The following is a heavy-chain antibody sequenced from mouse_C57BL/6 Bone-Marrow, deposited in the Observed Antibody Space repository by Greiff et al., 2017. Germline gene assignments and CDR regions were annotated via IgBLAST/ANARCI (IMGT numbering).Heavy chain of an antibody. Sequence: VQLQQSGAELVRPGASVKLSCTASGFNIKDDYMHWVKQRPEKGLEWIGWIDPENGDTEYASKFQGKATITADNSSNTAYLQLSSLTSEDTAVYYCTTLGYGSPVGVWGTGTTVTVSS. CDR1: GFNIKDDY. J-gene: IGHJ1*03. D-gene: IGHD1-1*01. V-gene: IGHV14-4*01. CDR2: IDPENGDT. CDR3: TTLGYGSPVGV.